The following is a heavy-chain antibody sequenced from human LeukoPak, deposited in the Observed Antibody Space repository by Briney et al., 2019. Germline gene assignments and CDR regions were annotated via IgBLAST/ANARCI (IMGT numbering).Heavy chain of an antibody. J-gene: IGHJ4*02. D-gene: IGHD5-24*01. CDR3: ASLAGMATMDLLGLG. V-gene: IGHV4-34*01. CDR2: INHSGST. CDR1: GGSFSGYY. Sequence: SETLSLTCAVYGGSFSGYYWSWIRQPPGKGLEWIGEINHSGSTNYNPSLKSRVTISVDTSKNQFSLKPSSVTAADTAVYYCASLAGMATMDLLGLGWGQGTLVTVSS.